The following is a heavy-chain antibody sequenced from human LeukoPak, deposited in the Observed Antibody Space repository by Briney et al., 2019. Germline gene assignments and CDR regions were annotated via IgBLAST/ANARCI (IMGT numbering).Heavy chain of an antibody. Sequence: GGSLRLSCAVSGITLSNYGMSWVRQAPGKGLEWVSAISGSAGNTFYADSVTGRFTISRDNSNNTLYLRMNSLRAEDTAVYYCAKASHPLTTPNYFDYWGQGTLVTVSS. J-gene: IGHJ4*02. CDR3: AKASHPLTTPNYFDY. CDR1: GITLSNYG. V-gene: IGHV3-23*01. D-gene: IGHD4-11*01. CDR2: ISGSAGNT.